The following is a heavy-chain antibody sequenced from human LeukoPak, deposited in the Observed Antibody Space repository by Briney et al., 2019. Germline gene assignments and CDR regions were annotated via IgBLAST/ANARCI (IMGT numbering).Heavy chain of an antibody. Sequence: QSGGSLRLSCAASGFTVSSNYMSWVRQAPGKGLEWVSVIYSGGSTYYADSVKGRFTISRDNSKNTLYLQMNSLRAEDTAVYYCARAYSDFWSGSNWFDPWGQGTRVTVSS. V-gene: IGHV3-53*01. CDR3: ARAYSDFWSGSNWFDP. D-gene: IGHD3-3*01. CDR2: IYSGGST. CDR1: GFTVSSNY. J-gene: IGHJ5*02.